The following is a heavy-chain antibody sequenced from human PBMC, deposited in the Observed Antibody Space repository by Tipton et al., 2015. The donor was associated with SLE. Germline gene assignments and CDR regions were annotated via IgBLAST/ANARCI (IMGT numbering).Heavy chain of an antibody. D-gene: IGHD4-11*01. J-gene: IGHJ4*02. CDR3: AKDMGPLFGPDRLQLGY. CDR1: GFTFSSHS. CDR2: ISSIGSTI. Sequence: SLRLSCVASGFTFSSHSMNCVRQAPGKGLEWVSYISSIGSTIHYADSVKCRFTISRDNSKNSLYLQMNSLRTEDTALYYCAKDMGPLFGPDRLQLGYWGQGTLVTVSS. V-gene: IGHV3-48*04.